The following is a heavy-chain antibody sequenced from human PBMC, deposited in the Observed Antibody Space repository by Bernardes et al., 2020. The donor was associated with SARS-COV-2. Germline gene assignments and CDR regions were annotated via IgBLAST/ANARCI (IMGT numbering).Heavy chain of an antibody. V-gene: IGHV4-34*01. CDR1: GGSFSSHY. Sequence: SETLSLTCAVCGGSFSSHYWTWLRQPPGRGLEWVGEINHSGSSTYNPSLKSRVTMSVDTSKMQFSLKLNSVTAADTAVYYCARGASFGFLSGYSFGRGGPFDPWGQGVLVTVAS. CDR2: INHSGSS. CDR3: ARGASFGFLSGYSFGRGGPFDP. D-gene: IGHD3-3*01. J-gene: IGHJ5*02.